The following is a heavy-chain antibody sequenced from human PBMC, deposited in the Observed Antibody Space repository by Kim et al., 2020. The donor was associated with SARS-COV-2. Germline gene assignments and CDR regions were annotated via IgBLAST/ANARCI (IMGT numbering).Heavy chain of an antibody. CDR3: ARDWTVWDYDSSGYIDY. D-gene: IGHD3-22*01. J-gene: IGHJ4*01. V-gene: IGHV1-18*04. CDR2: ISPSNGNT. Sequence: ASVKVSCKTSGYMFTTYAISWVRQARGQGLEWMGWISPSNGNTRSAQKFQNRVTITTDTSTSTVYMELRSLRSDDTAVYYCARDWTVWDYDSSGYIDYWG. CDR1: GYMFTTYA.